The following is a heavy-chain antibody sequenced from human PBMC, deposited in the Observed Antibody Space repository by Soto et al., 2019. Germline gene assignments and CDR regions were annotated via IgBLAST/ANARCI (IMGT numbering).Heavy chain of an antibody. J-gene: IGHJ4*02. CDR2: IYWDDDK. V-gene: IGHV2-5*02. CDR3: AHGVGYSYGFDY. D-gene: IGHD5-18*01. CDR1: GFSLSTSGVG. Sequence: QITLKESGPTLVKPTQTLTLTCTFSGFSLSTSGVGVGWIRQPPGKALEWLALIYWDDDKRYSPSLKSRLTITKYRSKNQVVLTMTIMVPVDTATYYFAHGVGYSYGFDYWRQGTLVTVSS.